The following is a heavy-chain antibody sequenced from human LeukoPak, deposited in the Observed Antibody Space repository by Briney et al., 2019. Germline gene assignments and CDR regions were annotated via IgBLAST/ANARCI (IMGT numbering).Heavy chain of an antibody. J-gene: IGHJ4*02. CDR2: FDLEDGET. Sequence: ASVKVSCKVSGYTLTELSMHWVRPAPGKGLEWMGGFDLEDGETIYAQKFQGRVTITEDTSTDTAYMELSSLRSEDTAVYYCATADPKCGGDCYIRGVAELWAWDYWGQGTLVTVSS. CDR3: ATADPKCGGDCYIRGVAELWAWDY. D-gene: IGHD2-21*02. CDR1: GYTLTELS. V-gene: IGHV1-24*01.